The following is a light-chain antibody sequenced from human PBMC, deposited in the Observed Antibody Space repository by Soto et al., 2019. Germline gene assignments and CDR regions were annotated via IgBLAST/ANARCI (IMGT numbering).Light chain of an antibody. CDR1: QGVSSSY. Sequence: PGERVTLSCRASQGVSSSYLTWYQQKPGQAPRLLIYGASTRATSIPARFSGSGSGTDFTLTISSLQPEDFAVYYCQQDYNLSLTFGGGTKVEIK. CDR2: GAS. CDR3: QQDYNLSLT. V-gene: IGKV3D-7*01. J-gene: IGKJ4*01.